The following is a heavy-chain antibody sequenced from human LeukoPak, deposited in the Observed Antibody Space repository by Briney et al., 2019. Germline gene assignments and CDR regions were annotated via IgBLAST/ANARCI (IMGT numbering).Heavy chain of an antibody. V-gene: IGHV1-69*06. Sequence: SVKVSCKASGGTFSNYAINWVRQAPGQGLEWMGGIIPIFGTANYAQKFQGRVTITADKSTSTVYMELNSLKIEDTAVYYCTTDEDWNYARKDVWGQGATVIVSS. D-gene: IGHD1-7*01. CDR2: IIPIFGTA. J-gene: IGHJ6*02. CDR3: TTDEDWNYARKDV. CDR1: GGTFSNYA.